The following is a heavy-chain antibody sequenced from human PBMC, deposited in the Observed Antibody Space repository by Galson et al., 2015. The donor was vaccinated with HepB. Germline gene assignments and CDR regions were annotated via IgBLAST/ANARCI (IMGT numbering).Heavy chain of an antibody. CDR3: ARDPASGWLHRGAGGVFDI. Sequence: SLRLSCAASGFTVSSNYMSWVRQAPGKGLEWVSVIYSGGSTYYADSVKGRFTISRDNSKNTLYLQMNSLRAEDTAVYYCARDPASGWLHRGAGGVFDIWGQGTMVTVSS. V-gene: IGHV3-66*01. CDR2: IYSGGST. J-gene: IGHJ3*02. CDR1: GFTVSSNY. D-gene: IGHD5-24*01.